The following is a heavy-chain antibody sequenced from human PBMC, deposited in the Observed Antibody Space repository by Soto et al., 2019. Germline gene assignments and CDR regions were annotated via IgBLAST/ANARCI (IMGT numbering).Heavy chain of an antibody. D-gene: IGHD3-3*01. CDR2: INAGNGNT. Sequence: ASVKVSCKASGYTFTSYAMHWVRQAPGQRLEWMGWINAGNGNTKYSQKFQGRVTITRDTSASTAYMELSSLRSEDTAVYYCARSCGVVTDFDYWGQGTLVTVSS. J-gene: IGHJ4*02. CDR3: ARSCGVVTDFDY. V-gene: IGHV1-3*01. CDR1: GYTFTSYA.